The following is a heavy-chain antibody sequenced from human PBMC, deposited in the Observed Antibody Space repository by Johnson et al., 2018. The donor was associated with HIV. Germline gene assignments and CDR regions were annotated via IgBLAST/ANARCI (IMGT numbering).Heavy chain of an antibody. CDR2: ISWNSGSI. V-gene: IGHV3-9*01. Sequence: QLVESGGGLVQPGRSLRLSCAASGFTFDDYAMHWVRQAPGKGLEWVSGISWNSGSIGYADSVKGRFTISRDNAKNSLYLQMNSLRAEDTALYYCAKEDGILNAFDIWGQGTMVTVSS. J-gene: IGHJ3*02. CDR3: AKEDGILNAFDI. D-gene: IGHD5-24*01. CDR1: GFTFDDYA.